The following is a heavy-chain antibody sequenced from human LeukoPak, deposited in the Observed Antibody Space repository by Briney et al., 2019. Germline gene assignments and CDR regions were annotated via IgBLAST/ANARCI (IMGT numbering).Heavy chain of an antibody. Sequence: SETLSLTCTVSGGSISGSSYYWGWIRQPPGKGLEWIGSIYYSGSTYYNPSLKSRVTISVDTSKNQFSLKLSSVTAADTAVYYCASNMIVVVISYFDHWGQGTLVTVSS. CDR3: ASNMIVVVISYFDH. J-gene: IGHJ4*02. D-gene: IGHD3-22*01. V-gene: IGHV4-39*01. CDR2: IYYSGST. CDR1: GGSISGSSYY.